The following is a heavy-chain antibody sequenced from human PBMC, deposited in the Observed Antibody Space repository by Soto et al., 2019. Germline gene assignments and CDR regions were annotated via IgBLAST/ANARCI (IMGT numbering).Heavy chain of an antibody. CDR3: ARGVVPAAIPRYSYGMDV. V-gene: IGHV1-18*01. Sequence: QVQLVQSGAEVKKPGASVKVSCKASGYTFTSYGISWVRQAPGQGLEWMGWISAFNGNTNYAQKLQGRVTMTTDTSTSTAYMGLRGLRSDDTAVYYCARGVVPAAIPRYSYGMDVWGQGTTVTVSS. D-gene: IGHD2-2*01. CDR2: ISAFNGNT. J-gene: IGHJ6*02. CDR1: GYTFTSYG.